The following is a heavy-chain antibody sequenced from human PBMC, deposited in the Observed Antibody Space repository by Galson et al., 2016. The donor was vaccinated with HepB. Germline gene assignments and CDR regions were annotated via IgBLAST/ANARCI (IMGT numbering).Heavy chain of an antibody. CDR2: ISSSSRTI. CDR1: GFTFSSHS. CDR3: AKGYSSLRRFFDY. Sequence: SLRLSCAASGFTFSSHSMNWVRQAPGKGLEWVSYISSSSRTIYYADSVKGRFTISRDNAKNTLYLQMNSLRVEDTAVYYCAKGYSSLRRFFDYWGLGILVTVSS. V-gene: IGHV3-48*01. D-gene: IGHD1-26*01. J-gene: IGHJ4*02.